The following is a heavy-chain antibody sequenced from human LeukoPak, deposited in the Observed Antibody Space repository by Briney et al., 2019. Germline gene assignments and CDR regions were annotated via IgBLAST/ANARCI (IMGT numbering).Heavy chain of an antibody. D-gene: IGHD3-9*01. J-gene: IGHJ4*02. CDR1: GYNFTNYW. V-gene: IGHV5-51*01. CDR2: IYPGDSDT. Sequence: GESLKISCKGSGYNFTNYWIGWVRQMPGKGLEWMGIIYPGDSDTRYSPSFQGQGQVTMSADKSISTAYLQWSSLKASDTAMYYCARHPVNYDILTGPLMGYYFDYWGQGTLVTVSS. CDR3: ARHPVNYDILTGPLMGYYFDY.